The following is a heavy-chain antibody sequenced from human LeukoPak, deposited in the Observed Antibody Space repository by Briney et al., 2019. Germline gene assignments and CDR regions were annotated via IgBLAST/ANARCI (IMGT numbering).Heavy chain of an antibody. CDR1: GFSFTSYA. V-gene: IGHV3-23*01. CDR2: ASEDGGTT. CDR3: AKGVYDILTGYYNGPYYYFDY. D-gene: IGHD3-9*01. J-gene: IGHJ4*02. Sequence: GGSLRLSCAASGFSFTSYAMTWVRQAPGKGLEWVSAASEDGGTTYYADSVKGRFTISRDNSKNTLYLQMNSLRAEDTAVYYCAKGVYDILTGYYNGPYYYFDYWGQGTLVTVSS.